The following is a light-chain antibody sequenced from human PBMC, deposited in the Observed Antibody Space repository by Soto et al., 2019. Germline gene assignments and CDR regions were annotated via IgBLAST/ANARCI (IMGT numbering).Light chain of an antibody. CDR2: LGS. V-gene: IGKV2-28*01. J-gene: IGKJ1*01. CDR1: QSLLHSNGYSY. CDR3: MQPLQSWK. Sequence: DSVIAQSPLSLPVTPGEPASISCRSSQSLLHSNGYSYLDWYLQKPGQSPQLLIYLGSNRASGVPDRFSGSGSGTDFTLKISRVEAEDVGVYYCMQPLQSWKFGQGTKVDIK.